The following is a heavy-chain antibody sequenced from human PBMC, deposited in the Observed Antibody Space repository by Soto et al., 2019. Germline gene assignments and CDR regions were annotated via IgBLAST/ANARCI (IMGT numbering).Heavy chain of an antibody. J-gene: IGHJ1*01. V-gene: IGHV3-74*01. CDR2: ISSDGTTT. CDR1: GFTFRKFW. D-gene: IGHD2-21*01. Sequence: EVQVVQTGGGLAQPGKSLRLSCAASGFTFRKFWMHWVRQVPGKGPVWVSYISSDGTTTDYADSVKGRFIMSRDNAKDTLYLQMDNLRAEDTAVYYCAIQDCTNDVCLEAAVTVGGALESWGQGSLVTVSS. CDR3: AIQDCTNDVCLEAAVTVGGALES.